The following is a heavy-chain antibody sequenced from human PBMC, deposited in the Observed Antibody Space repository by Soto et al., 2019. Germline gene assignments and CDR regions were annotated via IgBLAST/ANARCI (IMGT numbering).Heavy chain of an antibody. V-gene: IGHV1-18*01. Sequence: ASVKVSCKASGYTFTSYGISWVRQAHGQGLEWMGWISAYNGNTNYAQKLQGRVTMTTDTSTSTAYMELRSLRSDDTAVYYCAASGWSMNWFEPWGQGTLVTVSS. CDR1: GYTFTSYG. J-gene: IGHJ5*02. CDR3: AASGWSMNWFEP. D-gene: IGHD6-19*01. CDR2: ISAYNGNT.